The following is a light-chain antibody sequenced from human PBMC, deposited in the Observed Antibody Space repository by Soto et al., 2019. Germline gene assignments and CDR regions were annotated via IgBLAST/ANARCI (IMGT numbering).Light chain of an antibody. Sequence: DIVMTQSPLSLPVIPGESASISCRSSQSLLHSNGYNYLDWYLQKPGQSPQLLIYLGSNRASGVPDRFSGSGSGTDFTLRISGVEAGDVGVYYCMQALQTPVTFGGGTKVELK. V-gene: IGKV2-28*01. CDR2: LGS. CDR1: QSLLHSNGYNY. J-gene: IGKJ4*01. CDR3: MQALQTPVT.